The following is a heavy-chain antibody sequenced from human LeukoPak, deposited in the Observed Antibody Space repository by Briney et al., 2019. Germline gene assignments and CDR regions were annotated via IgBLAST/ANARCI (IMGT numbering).Heavy chain of an antibody. CDR1: GFTFSDYY. D-gene: IGHD5-12*01. J-gene: IGHJ4*02. CDR3: AKDPIVATILL. Sequence: GGSLRLSCAASGFTFSDYYMSWIRQAPGKGLEWVSYISSSGSTIYYADSVKGRFTISRDNAKNSLYLQMNSLRAEDTAVFYCAKDPIVATILLWGQGTLVTVSS. V-gene: IGHV3-11*01. CDR2: ISSSGSTI.